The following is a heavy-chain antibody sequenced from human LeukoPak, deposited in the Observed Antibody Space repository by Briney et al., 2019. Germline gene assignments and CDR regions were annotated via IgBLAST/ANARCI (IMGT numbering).Heavy chain of an antibody. CDR3: AKEIIVVGPAAENPGVDY. J-gene: IGHJ4*02. Sequence: GGSLRLSCAASGFTFSSYGMHWVRQAPGKGLEWVAFIRYDGSNKYYADSVKGRFTISRDNSKNTLYLQMNSLRAEDTAVYYCAKEIIVVGPAAENPGVDYWGQGTLVTVSS. CDR2: IRYDGSNK. V-gene: IGHV3-30*02. CDR1: GFTFSSYG. D-gene: IGHD2-2*01.